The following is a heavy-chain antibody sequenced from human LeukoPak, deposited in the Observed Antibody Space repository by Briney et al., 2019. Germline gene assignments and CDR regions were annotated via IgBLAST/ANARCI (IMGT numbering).Heavy chain of an antibody. CDR1: GFTFSSNA. V-gene: IGHV3-23*01. J-gene: IGHJ4*02. CDR3: AKAYGYNFDY. D-gene: IGHD3-16*01. CDR2: ISGSGGST. Sequence: GGSLRLSCAASGFTFSSNATRWVRQAPGKGLEWVSGISGSGGSTCYADSVKGRFTISRDNSKNTLDLQMNSLRAEDTAVYYCAKAYGYNFDYWGQGSLVTVSS.